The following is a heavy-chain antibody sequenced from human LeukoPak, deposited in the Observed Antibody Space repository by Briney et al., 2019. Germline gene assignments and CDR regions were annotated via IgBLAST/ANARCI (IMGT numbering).Heavy chain of an antibody. V-gene: IGHV1-46*01. CDR1: GYAFPGHH. Sequence: ASVKVSCKASGYAFPGHHTHWVRQAPGQGLQWMGTINPGGGATSYAQKFQGRVTMTRETSTSTVHMDLSSLRSDDTAVYYCARLRGYSFDVWGQGTLVTVSS. CDR2: INPGGGAT. D-gene: IGHD2-15*01. CDR3: ARLRGYSFDV. J-gene: IGHJ3*01.